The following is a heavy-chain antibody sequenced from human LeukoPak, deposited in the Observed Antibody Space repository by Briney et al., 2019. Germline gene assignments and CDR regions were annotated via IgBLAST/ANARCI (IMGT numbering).Heavy chain of an antibody. CDR3: ARDLDGYFDY. CDR2: IYYSGST. CDR1: GGSISSSSYY. V-gene: IGHV4-39*07. Sequence: SETLSLTCTVSGGSISSSSYYWGWIRQPPGKGLEWIGYIYYSGSTYYNPSLKSRVTISVDTSKNQFSLKLSSVTAADTAVYYCARDLDGYFDYWGQGTLVTVSS. D-gene: IGHD5-24*01. J-gene: IGHJ4*02.